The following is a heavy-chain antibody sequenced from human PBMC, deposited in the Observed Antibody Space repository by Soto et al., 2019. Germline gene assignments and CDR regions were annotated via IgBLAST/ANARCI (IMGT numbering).Heavy chain of an antibody. J-gene: IGHJ4*02. Sequence: GAPVKAATKASGYPLTSYGISWVRQAPGQGLEWMGWISAYNGNTNYAQKLQGRVTMTTDTSTSTAYMELRSLRSDDTAVYYCARSRNSGSPDYWGQGTLVTVSS. CDR3: ARSRNSGSPDY. CDR1: GYPLTSYG. D-gene: IGHD1-26*01. V-gene: IGHV1-18*04. CDR2: ISAYNGNT.